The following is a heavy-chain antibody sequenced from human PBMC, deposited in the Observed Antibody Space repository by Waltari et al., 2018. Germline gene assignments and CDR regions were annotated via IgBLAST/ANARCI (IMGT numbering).Heavy chain of an antibody. CDR3: SKDIVRYSASRRGMDV. V-gene: IGHV3-43*01. J-gene: IGHJ6*02. CDR1: DLSLAVYT. D-gene: IGHD1-26*01. CDR2: ISWDGGNI. Sequence: EVQVVESGGAVVQPGGSLRLSCVVSDLSLAVYTMHWVRQAPWKGLEWVSLISWDGGNIYYADSVRGRFTISRDSSKNSVHLQMNSLRTEDTALYYCSKDIVRYSASRRGMDVWGQGTTVTVSS.